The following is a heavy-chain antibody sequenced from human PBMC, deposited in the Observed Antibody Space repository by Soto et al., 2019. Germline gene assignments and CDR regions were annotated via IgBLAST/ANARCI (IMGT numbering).Heavy chain of an antibody. J-gene: IGHJ4*02. CDR3: ARAPRDGYNYVLP. CDR2: ISAYNGNT. Sequence: QVQLVQSGAEVKKPGASVKVSCKASGYTFTSYGISWVRQVPGQGLEWMGWISAYNGNTNYAQKFQGRVTMTTDTSTTTAYMELRSLRSDDTSVYYCARAPRDGYNYVLPWGQGTLVIVSS. V-gene: IGHV1-18*01. D-gene: IGHD5-12*01. CDR1: GYTFTSYG.